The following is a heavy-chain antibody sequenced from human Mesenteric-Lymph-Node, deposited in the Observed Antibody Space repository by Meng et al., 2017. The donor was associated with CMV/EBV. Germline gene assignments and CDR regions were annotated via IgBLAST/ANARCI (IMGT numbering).Heavy chain of an antibody. D-gene: IGHD2-8*02. CDR1: GGSTSRYY. CDR3: ARVIRRAGGWFDP. Sequence: SETLSLTCNVSGGSTSRYYWSWIRQPPGKGLEWIGFIFYSGDTYYSPSLKTRLTISVDTSKNHFSLSLTSVTAADTAVYFCARVIRRAGGWFDPWGQGTLVTVSS. CDR2: IFYSGDT. V-gene: IGHV4-59*06. J-gene: IGHJ5*02.